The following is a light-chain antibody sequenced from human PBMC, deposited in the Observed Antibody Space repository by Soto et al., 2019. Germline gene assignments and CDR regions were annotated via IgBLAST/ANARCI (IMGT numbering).Light chain of an antibody. CDR2: AVS. CDR3: NSFAGSNNLSV. J-gene: IGLJ1*01. Sequence: QSALTQPPSASGSPGQSVTISCTGTSSDVGGYNSASWYQQHPGKAPKLIIYAVSERPSGVPDRFSGSKSGNTASLTVSGLQAEDEADYYCNSFAGSNNLSVFGTGTKVTVL. CDR1: SSDVGGYNS. V-gene: IGLV2-8*01.